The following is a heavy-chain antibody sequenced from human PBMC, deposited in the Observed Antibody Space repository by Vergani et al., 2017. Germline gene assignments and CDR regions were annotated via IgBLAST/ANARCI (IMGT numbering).Heavy chain of an antibody. CDR3: ARYPYSSSGGERAEYFQH. J-gene: IGHJ1*01. D-gene: IGHD6-13*01. V-gene: IGHV1-2*02. Sequence: QVQLVQSGAEVKKPGASVKVSCKASGYTFTGYYMHWVRQAPGQGLEWMGWINPNRGGKNYAQKFQGRVTMTRDTSISTAYMELSRLRSDDTDVYYCARYPYSSSGGERAEYFQHWGQGTLVTVSS. CDR1: GYTFTGYY. CDR2: INPNRGGK.